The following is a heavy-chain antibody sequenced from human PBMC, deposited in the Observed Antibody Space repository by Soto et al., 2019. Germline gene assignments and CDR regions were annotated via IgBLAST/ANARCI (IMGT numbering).Heavy chain of an antibody. CDR1: GFTFSSYG. J-gene: IGHJ4*02. Sequence: GGSLRLSCAASGFTFSSYGMHWVRQAPGKGLEWVAVIWYDGSNKYYADSVKGRFTISRDNSKNTLYLQMNSLRAEDTAVYYCARGFRVEGAYGAGAFFDYWAQGTLVTVSS. CDR2: IWYDGSNK. D-gene: IGHD1-26*01. CDR3: ARGFRVEGAYGAGAFFDY. V-gene: IGHV3-33*01.